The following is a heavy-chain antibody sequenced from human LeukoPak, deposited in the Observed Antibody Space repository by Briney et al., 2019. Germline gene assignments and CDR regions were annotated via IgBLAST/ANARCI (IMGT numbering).Heavy chain of an antibody. CDR1: GFTVSSNY. D-gene: IGHD3-22*01. J-gene: IGHJ6*04. Sequence: PGGSLRLSCAASGFTVSSNYMSWVRQAPGKGLEWVSVIYSGGSTHYADSVKGRFTISRDNSKNTLYLQMNSLRAEDTAVYYCAREESSPHYYDSSGPMDVWGKGTTVTVSS. CDR3: AREESSPHYYDSSGPMDV. CDR2: IYSGGST. V-gene: IGHV3-53*01.